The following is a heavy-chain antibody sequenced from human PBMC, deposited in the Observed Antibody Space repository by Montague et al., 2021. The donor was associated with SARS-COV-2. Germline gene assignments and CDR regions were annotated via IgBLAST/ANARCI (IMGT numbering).Heavy chain of an antibody. CDR2: IYYDGST. CDR1: GGSIRSYY. V-gene: IGHV4-59*03. Sequence: SETLSLTCTVSGGSIRSYYWCWFRQTPAKELEWIGYIYYDGSTNYNHSLQSRVTMSVDSSKNQFSLRLSSVTAADTAVYYCARYGSYFEHWGQGTLVTVSS. J-gene: IGHJ4*02. CDR3: ARYGSYFEH. D-gene: IGHD2-15*01.